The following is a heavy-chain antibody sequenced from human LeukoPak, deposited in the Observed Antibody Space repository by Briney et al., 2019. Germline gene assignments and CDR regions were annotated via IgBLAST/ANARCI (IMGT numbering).Heavy chain of an antibody. V-gene: IGHV3-48*01. Sequence: PGGSLRLSCAASGFTFSNYSMNRVRQAPGKGLEWVSYIRSSSSTIYYADSVKGRFTISRDNAKNSLYLQMNSLRAEDTAVYYCVRDPDYGVLYFVWGKGTTVTVSS. J-gene: IGHJ6*04. CDR1: GFTFSNYS. CDR3: VRDPDYGVLYFV. D-gene: IGHD4/OR15-4a*01. CDR2: IRSSSSTI.